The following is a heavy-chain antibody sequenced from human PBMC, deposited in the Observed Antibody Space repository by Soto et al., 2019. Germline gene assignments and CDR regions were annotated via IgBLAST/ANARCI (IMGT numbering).Heavy chain of an antibody. CDR1: GFTFSSYA. V-gene: IGHV3-64D*08. CDR3: VKVPDFWSGYYYYFDY. CDR2: ISSNGGST. J-gene: IGHJ4*02. Sequence: GGSLRLSCSASGFTFSSYAMHWVRQAPGKGLEYVSAISSNGGSTYYADSVKGRFTISRDNSKNTLYLQMSSLRAEDTAVYYCVKVPDFWSGYYYYFDYWGQGTLVTVSS. D-gene: IGHD3-3*01.